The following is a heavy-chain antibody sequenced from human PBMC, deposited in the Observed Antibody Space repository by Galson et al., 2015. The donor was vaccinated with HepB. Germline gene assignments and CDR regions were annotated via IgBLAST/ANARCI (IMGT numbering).Heavy chain of an antibody. CDR2: NIPMFGTA. V-gene: IGHV1-69*13. D-gene: IGHD5-12*01. CDR3: ARVARGYSGYDELGYSAMDV. CDR1: GGTFSSYA. Sequence: SVKVSCKASGGTFSSYAISWVRQAPGQGLEWMGGNIPMFGTANYAQKFQGRVTTTADESTSTAYMELSILRAEDTAVYYCARVARGYSGYDELGYSAMDVWGQGTTVTVSS. J-gene: IGHJ6*02.